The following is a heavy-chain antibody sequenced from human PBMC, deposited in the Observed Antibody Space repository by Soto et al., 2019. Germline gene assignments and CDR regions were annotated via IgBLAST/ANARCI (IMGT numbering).Heavy chain of an antibody. D-gene: IGHD3-3*01. Sequence: SETLSLTCTVSGGSISSSSYYWGWIRQPPGKGLEWIGSIYYSGSTYYNPSLKSRVTISVDTSKNQFSLKLSSVTAADTAVYYCARGLHYEFWSGYSIFNWFDPWGQGTLVTVSS. CDR2: IYYSGST. CDR3: ARGLHYEFWSGYSIFNWFDP. CDR1: GGSISSSSYY. J-gene: IGHJ5*02. V-gene: IGHV4-39*07.